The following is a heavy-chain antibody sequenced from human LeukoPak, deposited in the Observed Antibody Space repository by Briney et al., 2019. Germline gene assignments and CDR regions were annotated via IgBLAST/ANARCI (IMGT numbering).Heavy chain of an antibody. V-gene: IGHV3-23*01. CDR3: AKDTNLGYSSGWYTW. J-gene: IGHJ4*02. CDR1: GFTFSSNA. CDR2: ISDSGVRT. D-gene: IGHD6-19*01. Sequence: PGGSLRLSCAASGFTFSSNAMSWVRQAPGKGLEWVSAISDSGVRTYYAGSVKGRFTISRDNSKNTLYLQMNSLRAEDTALYYCAKDTNLGYSSGWYTWWGQGTLVTVSS.